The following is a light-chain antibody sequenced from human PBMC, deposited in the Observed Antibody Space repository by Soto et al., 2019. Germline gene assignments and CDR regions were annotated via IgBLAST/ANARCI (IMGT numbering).Light chain of an antibody. CDR3: QQYNNWPPSRHT. CDR1: QSVSSN. Sequence: EIVMTQSPATLSVSPGERATLSCRASQSVSSNLAGYQQKPGQAPRLLIYGASTRATGIPARFSGSGSGTEFTLTIVSLQSEDCAAEYCQQYNNWPPSRHTLGQRTKLEI. CDR2: GAS. V-gene: IGKV3-15*01. J-gene: IGKJ2*01.